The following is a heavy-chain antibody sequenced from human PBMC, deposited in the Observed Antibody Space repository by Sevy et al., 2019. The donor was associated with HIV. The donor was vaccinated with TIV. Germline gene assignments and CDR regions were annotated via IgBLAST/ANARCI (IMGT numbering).Heavy chain of an antibody. D-gene: IGHD3-22*01. J-gene: IGHJ4*02. V-gene: IGHV5-51*01. Sequence: GESLKISCKGSGYSFTSHWIGLVRHMPGKGLEWMGIIYPDDSDTRYSPSFQGQVTFSADKSISTAYLQWSSLKASDTAMYYCATSRSGYFDSSGYYIYWGQGTLVTVSS. CDR2: IYPDDSDT. CDR1: GYSFTSHW. CDR3: ATSRSGYFDSSGYYIY.